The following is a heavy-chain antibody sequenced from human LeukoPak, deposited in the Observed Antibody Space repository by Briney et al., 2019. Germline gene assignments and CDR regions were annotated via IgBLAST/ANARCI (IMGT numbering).Heavy chain of an antibody. Sequence: SETLSLTCTVSGGSISSGSYYWSWIRQPAGKGLEWIGRIYTSGSTNYNPSLKSRVTISVDTSKNQFSLKLSSVTAADTAVYYCARCQMATITNWGQGTLVTVSS. D-gene: IGHD5-24*01. CDR2: IYTSGST. CDR3: ARCQMATITN. V-gene: IGHV4-61*02. J-gene: IGHJ4*02. CDR1: GGSISSGSYY.